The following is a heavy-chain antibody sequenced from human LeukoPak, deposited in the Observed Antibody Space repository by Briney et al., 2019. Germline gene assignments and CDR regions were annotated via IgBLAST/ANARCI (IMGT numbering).Heavy chain of an antibody. V-gene: IGHV5-51*01. Sequence: GESLKISCKGSGYSFTSYWIGWVRQMPGKGLEWMGIIYPGDSDTRYSPSFQDQVTISADKSISTAYLQWSSLKASDTAMYYCARRGKAAAGRRYYFDYWGQGTLVTVSS. D-gene: IGHD6-13*01. CDR3: ARRGKAAAGRRYYFDY. CDR2: IYPGDSDT. CDR1: GYSFTSYW. J-gene: IGHJ4*02.